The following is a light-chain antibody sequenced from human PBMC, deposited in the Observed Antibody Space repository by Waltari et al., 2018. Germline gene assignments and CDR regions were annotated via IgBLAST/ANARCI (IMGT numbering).Light chain of an antibody. CDR1: QSITNW. V-gene: IGKV1-5*03. CDR3: QQYDNYCT. CDR2: RAS. J-gene: IGKJ1*01. Sequence: DIQMTQSPSTLSASVGDRVTITCRASQSITNWLAWYQQKPGKAPKLLIYRASNLESGFPSMFSGSGSGTEFTLTISSLQPDDFATYYCQQYDNYCTFGQGTKVEIK.